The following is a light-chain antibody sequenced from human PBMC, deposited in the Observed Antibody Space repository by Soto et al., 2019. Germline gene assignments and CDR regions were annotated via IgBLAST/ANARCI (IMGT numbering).Light chain of an antibody. V-gene: IGKV1-33*01. CDR3: QQYGGVPYT. CDR1: HDISTY. CDR2: GAS. J-gene: IGKJ2*01. Sequence: DIEVTQSPSSLSASVGDRVTITCRASHDISTYLTWYQHESGKAPKLLIYGASKLEPGVPSRFSGSGSGTIFTLTISGLQPEDIAIYYCQQYGGVPYTFGQGTKLEIK.